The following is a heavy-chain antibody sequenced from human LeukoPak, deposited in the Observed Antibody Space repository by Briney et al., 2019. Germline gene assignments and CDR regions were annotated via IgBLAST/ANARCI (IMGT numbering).Heavy chain of an antibody. CDR2: IYSGGST. V-gene: IGHV3-66*01. CDR3: ARRIDGYYYGMDV. D-gene: IGHD2-15*01. J-gene: IGHJ6*02. CDR1: GFTVSSNY. Sequence: PGGSLRLSCAASGFTVSSNYMSWVRKAPGKGLEWVSVIYSGGSTHYADSVRGRFTISRDNSKNTLYLQMNSLRAEDTAVYYCARRIDGYYYGMDVWGQGTTVTVSS.